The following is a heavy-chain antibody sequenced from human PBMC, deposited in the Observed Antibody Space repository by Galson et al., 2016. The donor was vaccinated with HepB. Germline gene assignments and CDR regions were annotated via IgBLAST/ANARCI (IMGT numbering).Heavy chain of an antibody. D-gene: IGHD3-22*01. J-gene: IGHJ4*02. CDR3: ARDRLYYDSRAYYPTFDY. CDR1: GGSVSSGTYF. Sequence: SETLSLTCTVSGGSVSSGTYFWSWIRQPPGKGLEWIGYINSSGSTKYNPSLNSPVTISVDTSKNQFSLKLSSVTAADSAVYYCARDRLYYDSRAYYPTFDYWGQGTLVTVSS. V-gene: IGHV4-61*01. CDR2: INSSGST.